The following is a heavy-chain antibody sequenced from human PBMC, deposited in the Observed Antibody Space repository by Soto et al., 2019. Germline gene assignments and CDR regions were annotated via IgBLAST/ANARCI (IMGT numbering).Heavy chain of an antibody. D-gene: IGHD1-26*01. Sequence: QVQLQESGPGLVKPSQTLSLTCTVSGGSISSGGYYWSWIRQHPGKGLEWIGYIYYSGSTYYNPSLKSRVTIPVDTSKNQFSLKLSSVTAADTAVYYWARARGGWEPLYYFDYWGQGTLVTVSS. V-gene: IGHV4-31*03. CDR3: ARARGGWEPLYYFDY. CDR2: IYYSGST. J-gene: IGHJ4*02. CDR1: GGSISSGGYY.